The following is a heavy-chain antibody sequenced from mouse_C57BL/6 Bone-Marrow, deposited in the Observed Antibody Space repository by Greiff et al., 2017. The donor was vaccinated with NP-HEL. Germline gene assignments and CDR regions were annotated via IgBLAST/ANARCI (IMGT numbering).Heavy chain of an antibody. D-gene: IGHD3-2*02. V-gene: IGHV1-69*01. CDR1: GYTFTSYW. CDR2: IDPSDSYT. J-gene: IGHJ2*01. CDR3: ARDGSSGWDY. Sequence: QVQLQQPGAELVMPGASVKLSCKASGYTFTSYWMHWVKQRPGQGLEWIGEIDPSDSYTNYNQKFKGKSTLTVDKSSSTAYMQLSSLTSEDSAVYYCARDGSSGWDYWGQGTTLTVSS.